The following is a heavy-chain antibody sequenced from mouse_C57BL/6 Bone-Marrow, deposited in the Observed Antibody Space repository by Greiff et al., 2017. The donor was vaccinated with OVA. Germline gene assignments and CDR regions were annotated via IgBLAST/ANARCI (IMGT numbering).Heavy chain of an antibody. CDR1: GYTFTSYW. Sequence: QVQLQQPGAELVKPGASVKLSCKASGYTFTSYWMQWVKQRPGQGLEWIGEIDPSDSYTNYNQKFTGKATLTVDTSSSTAYMQLSSLTSEDSAGYDCAREKDGYYLFADGGQGTLVTVSA. V-gene: IGHV1-50*01. J-gene: IGHJ3*01. CDR3: AREKDGYYLFAD. CDR2: IDPSDSYT. D-gene: IGHD2-3*01.